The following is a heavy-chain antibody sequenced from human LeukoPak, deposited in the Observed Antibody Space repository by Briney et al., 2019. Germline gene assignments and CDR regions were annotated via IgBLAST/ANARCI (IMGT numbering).Heavy chain of an antibody. CDR3: ASLRSPDYFDY. J-gene: IGHJ4*02. CDR1: GFTVSSNY. Sequence: GGSLRLSCAASGFTVSSNYMSWVRQAPGKGLEWVSVIYSGGSTYYADSVKGRFTISRDNSKNTLYLQMNSLRAEDTAVYYCASLRSPDYFDYWGQGTLVTVSS. V-gene: IGHV3-53*01. D-gene: IGHD3-16*02. CDR2: IYSGGST.